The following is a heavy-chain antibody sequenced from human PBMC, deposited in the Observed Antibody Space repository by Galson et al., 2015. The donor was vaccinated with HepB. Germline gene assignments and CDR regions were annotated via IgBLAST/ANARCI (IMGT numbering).Heavy chain of an antibody. Sequence: SVKVSCKASGYTFTSYAMHWVRQAPGQRLEWMGWINAGNGNAKYSQKFQGRVTITRDTSASTAYMELSSLRSEDTAVYYCARVPSNWTQIKTRHWYFDLWGRGTLVTVSS. J-gene: IGHJ2*01. D-gene: IGHD1-1*01. CDR1: GYTFTSYA. CDR2: INAGNGNA. V-gene: IGHV1-3*01. CDR3: ARVPSNWTQIKTRHWYFDL.